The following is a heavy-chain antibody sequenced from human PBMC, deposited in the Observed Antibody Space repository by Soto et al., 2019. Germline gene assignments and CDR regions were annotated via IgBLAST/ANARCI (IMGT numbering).Heavy chain of an antibody. D-gene: IGHD3-10*01. V-gene: IGHV3-23*01. Sequence: WGSLRLSCAASGFTFSSYAMSWVRQAPGKGLEWVSAISGSGGSTYYTDSVKGRFTISRDNSKNTLYLQMNSLRAEDTAVYYCAKDISPPMSYYGSGGYYQKTFDYCGQGTLVTVSS. CDR3: AKDISPPMSYYGSGGYYQKTFDY. CDR2: ISGSGGST. J-gene: IGHJ4*02. CDR1: GFTFSSYA.